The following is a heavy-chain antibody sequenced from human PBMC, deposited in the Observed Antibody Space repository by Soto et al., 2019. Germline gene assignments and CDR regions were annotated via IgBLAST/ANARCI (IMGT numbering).Heavy chain of an antibody. CDR3: ARLRRPDTYYDFWSGYYISHGMDV. D-gene: IGHD3-3*01. Sequence: GGSLRLSCAASGFTVSSNYMSWVRQAPGKGLEWVSVIYSGGSTYYADSVKGRFTISRDNSKNTLYLQMNSLRAEDTAVYYCARLRRPDTYYDFWSGYYISHGMDVWGQGTTVTVSS. V-gene: IGHV3-53*01. CDR1: GFTVSSNY. J-gene: IGHJ6*02. CDR2: IYSGGST.